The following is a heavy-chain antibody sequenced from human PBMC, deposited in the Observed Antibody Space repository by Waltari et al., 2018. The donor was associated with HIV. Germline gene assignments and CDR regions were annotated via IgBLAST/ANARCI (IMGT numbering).Heavy chain of an antibody. CDR2: INSDGSST. V-gene: IGHV3-74*01. CDR1: GFTFSSYW. Sequence: EVQLVESGGGLVQPGGSLRLSCAASGFTFSSYWMHWVRQAPGKGLVWVSRINSDGSSTNYAESVKVRFTISRDNAKNTVYLQMNSLRAEDTALYYCASLYNYVWGRPPPFDYWGQGTLVTVSS. D-gene: IGHD3-16*01. CDR3: ASLYNYVWGRPPPFDY. J-gene: IGHJ4*02.